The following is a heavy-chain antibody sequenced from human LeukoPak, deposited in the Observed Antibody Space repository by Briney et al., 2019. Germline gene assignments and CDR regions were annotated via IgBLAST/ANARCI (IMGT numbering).Heavy chain of an antibody. J-gene: IGHJ3*02. V-gene: IGHV3-7*03. D-gene: IGHD5-24*01. CDR3: AKITVEMATIVAFDI. Sequence: PGGSLRLSCAASGFTFSSYWMSWVRQAPGKGLEWVANIKQDGSEKYYVDSVKGRFTISRDNAKNTLYLQMNSLRAEDTAVYYCAKITVEMATIVAFDIWGQGTMVTVSS. CDR2: IKQDGSEK. CDR1: GFTFSSYW.